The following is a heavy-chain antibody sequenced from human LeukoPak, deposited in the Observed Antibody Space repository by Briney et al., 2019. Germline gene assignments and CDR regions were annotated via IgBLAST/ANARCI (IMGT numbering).Heavy chain of an antibody. CDR1: GGTFSSYA. V-gene: IGHV1-69*13. CDR2: IIPIFGTA. Sequence: SVKVSCKASGGTFSSYAISWVRQAPGQGLEWMGGIIPIFGTANYAQKFQGRVTITADESTSTAYMELSSLRSEDTAVYYCARVGYCTNCVCYTPNDYWGQGTLVTVSS. J-gene: IGHJ4*02. D-gene: IGHD2-8*01. CDR3: ARVGYCTNCVCYTPNDY.